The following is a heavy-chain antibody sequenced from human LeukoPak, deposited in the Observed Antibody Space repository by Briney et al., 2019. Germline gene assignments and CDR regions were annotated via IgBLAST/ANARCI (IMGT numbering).Heavy chain of an antibody. Sequence: ASVKVSCKASGGTFSSYAISWVRQAPGQGLEWMGGIIPIFGTANYAQKFQGRVTITADKSTSTAYMELSSLRSEDTAVYYCARVIDGGITIFGVALGWFDPWGQGTLVTVSS. J-gene: IGHJ5*02. CDR3: ARVIDGGITIFGVALGWFDP. V-gene: IGHV1-69*06. CDR2: IIPIFGTA. D-gene: IGHD3-3*01. CDR1: GGTFSSYA.